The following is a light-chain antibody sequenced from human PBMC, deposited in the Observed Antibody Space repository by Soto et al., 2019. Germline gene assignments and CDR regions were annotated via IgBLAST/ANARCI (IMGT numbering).Light chain of an antibody. CDR1: SSNIGADYD. CDR2: DNT. CDR3: QSYDSSLSGWV. V-gene: IGLV1-40*01. J-gene: IGLJ3*02. Sequence: QSVLTQPPSVSGAPGQRVTISCTGSSSNIGADYDVHWYQQVPGTAPKLLIFDNTNRPSGVPDRFSGSKSCTSASLAITGLQAEDDADYYCQSYDSSLSGWVFGGGTTLTVL.